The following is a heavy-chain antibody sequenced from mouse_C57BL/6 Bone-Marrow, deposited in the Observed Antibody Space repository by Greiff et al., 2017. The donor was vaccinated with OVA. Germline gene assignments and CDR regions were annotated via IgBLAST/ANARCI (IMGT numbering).Heavy chain of an antibody. Sequence: VQLQQSGAELVQPGASVKLSCTASGYAFSRYWMNWVNQRPGKGLEWIGQIYPGDGDTNYNGKFKGKATLTADKSSSTAYMQLSSLTSEDSAVYFCARNWGLGAYWGQGTLVTVSA. V-gene: IGHV1-80*01. CDR2: IYPGDGDT. D-gene: IGHD4-1*01. CDR3: ARNWGLGAY. J-gene: IGHJ3*01. CDR1: GYAFSRYW.